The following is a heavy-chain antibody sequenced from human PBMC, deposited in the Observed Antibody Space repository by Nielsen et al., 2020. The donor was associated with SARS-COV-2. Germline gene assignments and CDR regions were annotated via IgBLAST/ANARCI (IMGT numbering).Heavy chain of an antibody. J-gene: IGHJ4*02. CDR1: GYTFTGYY. CDR3: ARDLYSVTMVRGVNFLY. D-gene: IGHD3-10*01. V-gene: IGHV1-2*06. CDR2: INPNSGGT. Sequence: ASVKVSCKASGYTFTGYYMHWVRQAPGQGLEWMGRINPNSGGTNYAQKFQGRVTMTRDTSISTAYMELSRLRSDDTAVYYCARDLYSVTMVRGVNFLYWGQGTLVTVSS.